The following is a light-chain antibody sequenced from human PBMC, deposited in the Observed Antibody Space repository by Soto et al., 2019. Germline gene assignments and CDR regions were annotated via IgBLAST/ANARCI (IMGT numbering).Light chain of an antibody. J-gene: IGKJ5*01. CDR2: DAS. Sequence: DIVLTQSPATLSLSPGDRVTLSCRASQTVGRFLSWYQHSPGQGPRLLVYDASNMATGVPARFSGSGSETDFTLTISSLEPEDFAVYYCQQRLNWPITFGQGTRLEIK. V-gene: IGKV3-11*01. CDR3: QQRLNWPIT. CDR1: QTVGRF.